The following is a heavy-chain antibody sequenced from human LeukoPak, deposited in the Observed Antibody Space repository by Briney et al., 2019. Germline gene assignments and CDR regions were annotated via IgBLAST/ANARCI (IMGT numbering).Heavy chain of an antibody. J-gene: IGHJ4*02. CDR1: GYTFTSYG. D-gene: IGHD3-22*01. Sequence: ASVKVSCKASGYTFTSYGIAWVRQAPGQGLEWMGWINPNSGGTNYAQKFQGRVTMTRDTSISTAYMELSRLRSDDTAVYYCARTATMIVVGAFDYWGQGTLVTVSS. CDR2: INPNSGGT. CDR3: ARTATMIVVGAFDY. V-gene: IGHV1-2*02.